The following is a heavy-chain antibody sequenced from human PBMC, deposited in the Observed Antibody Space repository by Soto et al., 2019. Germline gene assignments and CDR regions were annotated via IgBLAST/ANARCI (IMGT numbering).Heavy chain of an antibody. J-gene: IGHJ6*02. CDR3: AKDGNYVYYYGMDV. CDR2: ISYDGSNK. V-gene: IGHV3-30*18. Sequence: GGSLRLSCAASGFTFSSYGMHWVRQAPGKGLEWVAVISYDGSNKYYADSVKGRFTISRDNSKNTLYLQMNSLRAEDTAVYYCAKDGNYVYYYGMDVWGQGTTVTVSS. D-gene: IGHD3-10*02. CDR1: GFTFSSYG.